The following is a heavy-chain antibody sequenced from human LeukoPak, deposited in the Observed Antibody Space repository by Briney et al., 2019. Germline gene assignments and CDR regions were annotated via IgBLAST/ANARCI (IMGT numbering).Heavy chain of an antibody. D-gene: IGHD3-10*01. J-gene: IGHJ4*02. V-gene: IGHV3-21*01. CDR2: ISSSSSYI. Sequence: GGSLRLSCAASGFTFGSSAMSWVRQAPGKGLEWVSSISSSSSYIYYADSVKGRFTISRDNAKNSLYLQMNSLRAEDTAVYYCARASTYYYGSGEDFDYWGQGTLVTVSS. CDR1: GFTFGSSA. CDR3: ARASTYYYGSGEDFDY.